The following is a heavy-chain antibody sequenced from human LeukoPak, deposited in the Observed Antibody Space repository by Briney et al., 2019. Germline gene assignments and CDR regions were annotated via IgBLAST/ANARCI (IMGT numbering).Heavy chain of an antibody. D-gene: IGHD2-21*01. V-gene: IGHV3-30-3*01. J-gene: IGHJ3*02. Sequence: GRSLRLSRAASGFTFSAHFMHWVRQAPGKGLEWVADIASDGSHTFYAEPVKGRFTISRDNSKNTLYLQMNSLRAEDTAVYFCARERQDTVLHSGAFDIWGQGTMVTVSS. CDR1: GFTFSAHF. CDR2: IASDGSHT. CDR3: ARERQDTVLHSGAFDI.